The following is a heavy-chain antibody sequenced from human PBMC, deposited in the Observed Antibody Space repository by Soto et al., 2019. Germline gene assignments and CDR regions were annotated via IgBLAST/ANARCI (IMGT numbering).Heavy chain of an antibody. V-gene: IGHV1-2*04. J-gene: IGHJ6*02. CDR3: ARGTGVIAVAGSRYYYYYGMDV. CDR1: GYTFTGYY. D-gene: IGHD6-19*01. Sequence: ASVKVTCKACGYTFTGYYMHWVRQAPGQGLEWMGWINPNSGGTNYAQKFQGWVTMTRDTSISTAYMELSRLRSDDTAVYYCARGTGVIAVAGSRYYYYYGMDVWGQGPTVTVSS. CDR2: INPNSGGT.